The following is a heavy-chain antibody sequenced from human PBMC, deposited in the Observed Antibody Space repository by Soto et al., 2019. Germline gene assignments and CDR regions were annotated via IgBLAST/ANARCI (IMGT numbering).Heavy chain of an antibody. CDR2: IYPGDSDT. J-gene: IGHJ3*01. Sequence: PGESLKISCKGSGYSFTSYWIGWVRQMPGKGLEWMGIIYPGDSDTRYSPSFQGQVTISADKSISTAYLQWSSLKASDTAMYYCASPINYDSSGYYPSSWGQGTMVTVSS. CDR3: ASPINYDSSGYYPSS. D-gene: IGHD3-22*01. V-gene: IGHV5-51*01. CDR1: GYSFTSYW.